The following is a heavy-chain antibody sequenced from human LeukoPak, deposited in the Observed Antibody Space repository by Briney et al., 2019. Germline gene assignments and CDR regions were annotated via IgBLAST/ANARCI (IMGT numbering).Heavy chain of an antibody. D-gene: IGHD4-17*01. J-gene: IGHJ3*02. CDR2: IYHSGST. Sequence: PSETLSLTCTVSGYSLSSGYYWGWIRQPPGKGLEWIGSIYHSGSTYSNPSLKSRVTISVDTSKNQFSLKLSSVTAADTAVYYCASSDYDDDAFDIWGQGTMVTVSS. CDR1: GYSLSSGYY. CDR3: ASSDYDDDAFDI. V-gene: IGHV4-38-2*02.